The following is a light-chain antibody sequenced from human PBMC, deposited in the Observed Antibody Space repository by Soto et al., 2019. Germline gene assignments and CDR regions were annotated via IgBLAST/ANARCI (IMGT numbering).Light chain of an antibody. J-gene: IGLJ1*01. CDR1: SSDVGGYTY. V-gene: IGLV2-14*01. CDR3: SSYTSSSTYV. CDR2: EVS. Sequence: QSVLTQHASVSGSPGQSIAISCTGASSDVGGYTYVSWYQHHPGKAPKLMIYEVSNRPSGVSNRFSGSKSGNTASLTISGLQAEDEADYYCSSYTSSSTYVFGTGTKV.